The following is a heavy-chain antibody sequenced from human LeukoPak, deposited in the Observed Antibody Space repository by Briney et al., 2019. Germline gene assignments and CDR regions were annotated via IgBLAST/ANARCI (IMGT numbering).Heavy chain of an antibody. Sequence: SVKVSCKVSGGTFSSYAISWVRQAPGQGLEWMGGIIPIFGTANYAQKFQGRVTITADESTSTAYMEPSSLRSEDTAVYYCARDCSSTSCFNWFDPWGQGTLVTVSS. CDR3: ARDCSSTSCFNWFDP. CDR2: IIPIFGTA. D-gene: IGHD2-2*01. CDR1: GGTFSSYA. V-gene: IGHV1-69*01. J-gene: IGHJ5*02.